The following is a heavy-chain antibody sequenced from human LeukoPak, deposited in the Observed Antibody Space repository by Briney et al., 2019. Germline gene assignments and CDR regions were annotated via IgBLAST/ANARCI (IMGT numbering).Heavy chain of an antibody. D-gene: IGHD6-13*01. Sequence: SETLSLTCVVSGGSVSGYYWGWIRQPPGRGLEWIGYVYYSGSTNYNPSLKSRVTISVDKSKNQFSLKLSSVTAADTAVYYCASGTYTPTDYWGQGTLVTVSS. J-gene: IGHJ4*02. CDR2: VYYSGST. CDR1: GGSVSGYY. CDR3: ASGTYTPTDY. V-gene: IGHV4-59*02.